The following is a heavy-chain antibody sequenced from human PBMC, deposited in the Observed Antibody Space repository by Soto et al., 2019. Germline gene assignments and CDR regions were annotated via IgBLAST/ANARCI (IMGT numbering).Heavy chain of an antibody. V-gene: IGHV1-69*02. Sequence: SVKVSCKASGGTFSSYTISWVRQAPGQGLEWMGRIIPILGIANYAQKFQGRVTITADKSTSTAYMELSSLRSEDTAVYYCARAHLYCTNGVCAFGIWGQGTMVTVSS. J-gene: IGHJ3*02. CDR2: IIPILGIA. CDR3: ARAHLYCTNGVCAFGI. D-gene: IGHD2-8*01. CDR1: GGTFSSYT.